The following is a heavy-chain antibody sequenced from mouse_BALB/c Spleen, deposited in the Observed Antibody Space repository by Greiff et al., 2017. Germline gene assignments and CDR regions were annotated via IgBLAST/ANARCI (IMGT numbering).Heavy chain of an antibody. V-gene: IGHV1S81*02. Sequence: QVQLKESGAELVKPGASVKLSCKASGYTFTSYYMYWVKQRPGQGLEWIGEINPSNGGTNFNEKFKSKATLTVDKSSSTAYMQLSSLTSEDSAVYYCTRWGTTRGFAYWGQGTLVTVSA. CDR1: GYTFTSYY. J-gene: IGHJ3*01. CDR3: TRWGTTRGFAY. D-gene: IGHD1-1*01. CDR2: INPSNGGT.